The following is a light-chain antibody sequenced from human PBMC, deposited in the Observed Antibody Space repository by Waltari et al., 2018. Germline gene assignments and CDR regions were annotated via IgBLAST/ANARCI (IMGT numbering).Light chain of an antibody. CDR3: QVWDSSTHVV. CDR2: RDS. CDR1: NIGSKH. Sequence: SYELTQPLSVSVALGQTARITCGGTNIGSKHVHWYQQKPGQAPVLVIYRDSNRPSGIPERFSGSNSGNTATLTISRAQAGDEADYYCQVWDSSTHVVFGGGTKLTVL. V-gene: IGLV3-9*01. J-gene: IGLJ2*01.